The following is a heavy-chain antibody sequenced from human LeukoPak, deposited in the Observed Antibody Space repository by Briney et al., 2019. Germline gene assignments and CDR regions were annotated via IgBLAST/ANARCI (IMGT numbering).Heavy chain of an antibody. CDR3: VRDYYDSSGNDY. CDR1: GGSISSSSYY. V-gene: IGHV4-39*01. CDR2: IYYSGST. J-gene: IGHJ4*02. D-gene: IGHD3-22*01. Sequence: PSETPSLTCTVPGGSISSSSYYWGWIRHPPGKRLEWIGSIYYSGSTYYNPSLKSRVTISVDTSKNQFSLKLSSVTAADTAVYYCVRDYYDSSGNDYWGQGTLVTVSS.